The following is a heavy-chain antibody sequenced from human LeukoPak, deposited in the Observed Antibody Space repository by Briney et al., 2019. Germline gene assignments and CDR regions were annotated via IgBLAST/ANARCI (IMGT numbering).Heavy chain of an antibody. CDR1: GGSISSYY. J-gene: IGHJ6*03. D-gene: IGHD4-11*01. Sequence: RPSETLSLTCTVSGGSISSYYWSWLRQPPGKGLEWIGYIYTSGSTNYNPSLKSRVTISVDTSKNQFSLKLSSVTAADTAVYYCARLHKSPYYYYMDVWGKGTTVTVSS. CDR2: IYTSGST. V-gene: IGHV4-4*09. CDR3: ARLHKSPYYYYMDV.